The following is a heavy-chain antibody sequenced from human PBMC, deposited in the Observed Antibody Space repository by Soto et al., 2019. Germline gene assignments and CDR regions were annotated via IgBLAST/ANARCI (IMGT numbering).Heavy chain of an antibody. D-gene: IGHD3-3*01. Sequence: SETLSLTCTVSGGSISSYYWSWIRQPPGKGLEWIGYIYYSGSTNYNPSLKSRVTISVDTSKNQFSLKLSSVTAADTAVYYCARDYDFWSGSPGWFDPWGQGTLVTVSS. J-gene: IGHJ5*02. CDR2: IYYSGST. CDR3: ARDYDFWSGSPGWFDP. CDR1: GGSISSYY. V-gene: IGHV4-59*01.